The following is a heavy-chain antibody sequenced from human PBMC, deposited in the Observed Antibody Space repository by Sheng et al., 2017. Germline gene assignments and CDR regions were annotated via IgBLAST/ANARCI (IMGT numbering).Heavy chain of an antibody. D-gene: IGHD3-10*01. Sequence: QVQLQQWGAGLLKPSETLSLTCAVYGGSFSGYYWSWIRQPPGKGLEWIGEINHSGSTNYNPSLKSRVTISVDTSKNQFSLKLSSVTAADTAVYYCARAPPYYYGSGPKAKYYFDYWGQGTLVTVSS. J-gene: IGHJ4*02. CDR2: INHSGST. CDR1: GGSFSGYY. V-gene: IGHV4-34*01. CDR3: ARAPPYYYGSGPKAKYYFDY.